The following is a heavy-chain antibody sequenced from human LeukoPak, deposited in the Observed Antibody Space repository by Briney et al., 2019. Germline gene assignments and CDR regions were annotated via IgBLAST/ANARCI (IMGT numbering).Heavy chain of an antibody. CDR3: ARLKSITIFGVVIYDAFDI. CDR2: IYHSGST. Sequence: SETLSLTSAVSGYSISSGYYWGWIRQPPGKGLEWIGSIYHSGSTYYNPSLKSRVTISVDTSKNQFSLKLSSVTAADTAVYYCARLKSITIFGVVIYDAFDIWGQGTMVTVSS. J-gene: IGHJ3*02. D-gene: IGHD3-3*01. CDR1: GYSISSGYY. V-gene: IGHV4-38-2*01.